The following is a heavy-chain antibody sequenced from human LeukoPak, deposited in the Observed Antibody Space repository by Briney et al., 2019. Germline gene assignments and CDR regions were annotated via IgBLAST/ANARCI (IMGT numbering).Heavy chain of an antibody. J-gene: IGHJ4*02. V-gene: IGHV4-61*08. Sequence: PSQTLSLTCTVSGGSISSGGYYWSWIRQHPGKGLEWIGYIYNSGSNNYNPSLKSRVTISIDTSKNQFSLKLTPVTAADTAVYYCATRGYWGQGTLVTVSS. CDR1: GGSISSGGYY. CDR3: ATRGY. D-gene: IGHD3-10*01. CDR2: IYNSGSN.